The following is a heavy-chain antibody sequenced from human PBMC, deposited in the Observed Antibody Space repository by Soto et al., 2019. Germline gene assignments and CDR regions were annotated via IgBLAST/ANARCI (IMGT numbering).Heavy chain of an antibody. V-gene: IGHV3-66*01. CDR1: GFDVSNTD. J-gene: IGHJ4*02. CDR3: AREVIIVIAAPEYYFDY. D-gene: IGHD3-10*01. Sequence: EVQLVESGGDLVQRGGSLRLSCAASGFDVSNTDMSWVRQAPGKGLEWVSVIYSGGYTNYADSVKGRFIVSRDSPKNTLYLQMDSLRAEDTAVYYCAREVIIVIAAPEYYFDYRGQGTLVTVSS. CDR2: IYSGGYT.